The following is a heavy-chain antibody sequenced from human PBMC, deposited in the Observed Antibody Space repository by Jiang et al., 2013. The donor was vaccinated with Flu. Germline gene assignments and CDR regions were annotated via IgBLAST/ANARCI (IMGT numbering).Heavy chain of an antibody. CDR1: GGTFSSYA. CDR2: IIPILGIA. CDR3: ARDPGNYYDSSGYYYYHGMDV. J-gene: IGHJ6*02. Sequence: SGAEVKKPGSSVKVSCKASGGTFSSYAISWVRQAPGQGLEWMGGIIPILGIANYAQKFQGRVTITADKSTSTAYMELSSLRSEDTAVYYCARDPGNYYDSSGYYYYHGMDVWGQGTTVTVSS. D-gene: IGHD3-22*01. V-gene: IGHV1-69*04.